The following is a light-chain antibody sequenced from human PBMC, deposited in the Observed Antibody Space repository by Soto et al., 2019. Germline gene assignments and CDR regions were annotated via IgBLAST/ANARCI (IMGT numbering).Light chain of an antibody. CDR2: AAS. J-gene: IGKJ5*01. V-gene: IGKV1-39*01. Sequence: DIQPTQSPSSLYASVRDRVTITCRASQSISSYLNWYQQKPGKAPKLLIYAASSLQSGVPSRFSGSGSGTDFTLTISSLQPEDFATYYCQQSYSTPITFGQGTRLEI. CDR3: QQSYSTPIT. CDR1: QSISSY.